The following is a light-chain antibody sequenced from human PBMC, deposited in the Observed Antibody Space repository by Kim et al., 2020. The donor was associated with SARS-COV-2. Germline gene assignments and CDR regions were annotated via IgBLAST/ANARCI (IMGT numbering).Light chain of an antibody. CDR1: PGTVTSDHY. V-gene: IGLV7-46*01. Sequence: PGVTVTLPGDSSPGTVTSDHYPNWFQRKPGQAPMTLIYDTSDKHSWTPARYSGALLGGKAARTLSGAQPEDEADYYCVLSYTDARVFGGGTQLTVL. CDR3: VLSYTDARV. CDR2: DTS. J-gene: IGLJ3*02.